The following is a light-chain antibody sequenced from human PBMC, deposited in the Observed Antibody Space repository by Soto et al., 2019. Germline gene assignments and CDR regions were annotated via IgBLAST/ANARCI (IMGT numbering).Light chain of an antibody. V-gene: IGKV3-20*01. CDR2: GAS. CDR3: QRYGTSIT. Sequence: EIVLTQSPGTLSLSPGERATLSCRASQSFSSSYLAWYQQKPGQAPRLLIYGASSRATGIPDRFSGSGSGTDFTLTISRLEPEDFAVYYCQRYGTSITFGKGTRLEI. CDR1: QSFSSSY. J-gene: IGKJ5*01.